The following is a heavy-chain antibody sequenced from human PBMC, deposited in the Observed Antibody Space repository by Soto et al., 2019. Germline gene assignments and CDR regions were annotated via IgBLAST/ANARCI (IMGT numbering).Heavy chain of an antibody. D-gene: IGHD6-13*01. Sequence: QVQLVESGGGVVQPGRSLRLSCAASGFTFSSYAMHWVRQAPGKGLEWVAVISYDGSNKYYADSVKGRFTISRDNSKNSLDLQMNSLRAEDTAVYYCARDLSSSWPYYYYYGMDVWGQGTTVTVSS. V-gene: IGHV3-30-3*01. CDR3: ARDLSSSWPYYYYYGMDV. J-gene: IGHJ6*02. CDR1: GFTFSSYA. CDR2: ISYDGSNK.